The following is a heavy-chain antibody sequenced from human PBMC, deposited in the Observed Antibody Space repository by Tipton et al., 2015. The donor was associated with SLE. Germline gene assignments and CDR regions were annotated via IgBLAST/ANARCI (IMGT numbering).Heavy chain of an antibody. CDR1: GFTFSSYW. V-gene: IGHV3-7*01. J-gene: IGHJ4*02. D-gene: IGHD6-19*01. CDR3: ARERSSGWSGEVFDC. CDR2: IKQDGSEK. Sequence: SLRLSCAASGFTFSSYWMSWVRQAPGKVLEWVANIKQDGSEKYYVDSVKGRFTISRDNAKNSLYLQMNSLRAEDTAVYYCARERSSGWSGEVFDCWGQGTLFTVAS.